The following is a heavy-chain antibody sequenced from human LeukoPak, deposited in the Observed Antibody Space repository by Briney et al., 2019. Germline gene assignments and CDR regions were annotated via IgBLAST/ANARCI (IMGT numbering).Heavy chain of an antibody. CDR1: GYTFTGYY. D-gene: IGHD6-19*01. CDR2: INPNSGGT. V-gene: IGHV1-2*02. CDR3: AREISSGWYFFGY. J-gene: IGHJ4*02. Sequence: EASVKVSCKASGYTFTGYYMHWVRQAPGQGLEWMGWINPNSGGTNYAQKFQGRVTMTRDTSISTAYMELSRLRSDDMAVYYCAREISSGWYFFGYWGQGTLVTVSS.